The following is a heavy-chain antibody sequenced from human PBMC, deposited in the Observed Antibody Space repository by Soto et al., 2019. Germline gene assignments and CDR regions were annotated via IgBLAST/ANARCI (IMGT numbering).Heavy chain of an antibody. CDR3: ATPTAAFY. J-gene: IGHJ4*02. CDR2: INAGNGNT. V-gene: IGHV1-3*01. D-gene: IGHD6-25*01. Sequence: SVKVSCKASGYTFTSYAINWVRQAPGQRLEWMGWINAGNGNTKYSQKFQGRVIITRDTSAGTAYMELRSLRSEDTAVYYCATPTAAFYWGQGILATVSS. CDR1: GYTFTSYA.